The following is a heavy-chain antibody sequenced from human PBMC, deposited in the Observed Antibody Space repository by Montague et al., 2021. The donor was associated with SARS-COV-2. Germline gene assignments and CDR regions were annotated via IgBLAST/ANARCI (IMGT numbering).Heavy chain of an antibody. Sequence: SDTLSLTRTVSGGSISSYYWSWIRQPPGKGLEWIGYIYYSGSTNYNPSLKSRVTISVDTSKNQFSLKLSSVTAADTAVYYCARGMHYYDSSGYYFDYWGQGTLVTVSS. V-gene: IGHV4-59*07. CDR1: GGSISSYY. J-gene: IGHJ4*02. CDR3: ARGMHYYDSSGYYFDY. D-gene: IGHD3-22*01. CDR2: IYYSGST.